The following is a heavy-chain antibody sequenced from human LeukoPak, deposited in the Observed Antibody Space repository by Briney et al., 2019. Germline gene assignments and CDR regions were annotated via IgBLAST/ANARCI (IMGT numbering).Heavy chain of an antibody. CDR1: GYTFTSYA. D-gene: IGHD3-10*01. J-gene: IGHJ6*02. CDR2: INAGNGNT. V-gene: IGHV1-3*01. CDR3: ARDREFIPMDV. Sequence: ASVKVSCKASGYTFTSYAMHWVRQAPGQRLEWMGWINAGNGNTKYSQKFQGRVTITRDTSASTAYMGLSSLRSEDTAVYYCARDREFIPMDVWGQGTTVTVSS.